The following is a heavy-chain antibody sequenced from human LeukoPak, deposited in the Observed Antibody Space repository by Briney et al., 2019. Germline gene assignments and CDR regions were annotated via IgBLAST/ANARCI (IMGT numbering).Heavy chain of an antibody. CDR1: GATFSSYA. Sequence: SVKVSCKASGATFSSYAISWVRQAPGQGREWMGRIIPILGIANYAQKFQGRVTITADKSTSTAYMELSSLRSEDTAVYYCAGWGSRAPDAFDIWGQGTMVTVSS. D-gene: IGHD3-10*01. J-gene: IGHJ3*02. CDR2: IIPILGIA. CDR3: AGWGSRAPDAFDI. V-gene: IGHV1-69*04.